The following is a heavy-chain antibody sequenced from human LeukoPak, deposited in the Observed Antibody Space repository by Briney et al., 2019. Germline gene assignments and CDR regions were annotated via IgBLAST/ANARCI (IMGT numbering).Heavy chain of an antibody. CDR1: GFTFSTYA. D-gene: IGHD4-17*01. Sequence: GGSLRLSCAASGFTFSTYAMSWVRQAPGKGLEWVSAIGRSAGSTYYADSVKGRFTISRDNSKNTLYLQMNSLRAEDTAVYYCAKDLYGDCGGHDYWGQGTLVTVSS. J-gene: IGHJ4*02. V-gene: IGHV3-23*01. CDR2: IGRSAGST. CDR3: AKDLYGDCGGHDY.